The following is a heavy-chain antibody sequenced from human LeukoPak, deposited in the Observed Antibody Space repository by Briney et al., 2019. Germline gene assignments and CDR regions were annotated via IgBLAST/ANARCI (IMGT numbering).Heavy chain of an antibody. CDR1: GASIDSHSW. J-gene: IGHJ4*02. V-gene: IGHV4/OR15-8*01. CDR3: AYNRNFALDN. D-gene: IGHD1-14*01. CDR2: IYHSGGA. Sequence: SETLSLTCAVSGASIDSHSWWSWVRPPPGKGLEWIGEIYHSGGANYKPSLKSRVTMSVDTSKNHFSLKLTSVTAADTAVYYCAYNRNFALDNWGQGTLVTVSS.